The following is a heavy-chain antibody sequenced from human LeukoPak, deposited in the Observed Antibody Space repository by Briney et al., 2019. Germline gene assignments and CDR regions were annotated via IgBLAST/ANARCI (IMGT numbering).Heavy chain of an antibody. CDR2: IYSSGYT. CDR3: ARGEHSADY. V-gene: IGHV4-4*07. Sequence: SETLSLTCTVSGGSISSYYWNWIRQPAGKGLEWIGRIYSSGYTNYNPSLKNRVSMSVDTSKNQFSLKLTSLTAADTAVYYCARGEHSADYWGPGALVTVSS. D-gene: IGHD1/OR15-1a*01. CDR1: GGSISSYY. J-gene: IGHJ4*02.